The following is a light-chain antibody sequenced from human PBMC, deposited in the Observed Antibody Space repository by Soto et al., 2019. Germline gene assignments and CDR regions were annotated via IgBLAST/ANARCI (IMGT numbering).Light chain of an antibody. V-gene: IGKV1-5*03. CDR3: QQHNSYSEA. CDR2: QAS. Sequence: DIQVTQYPSTLSGSVGDRVTITCRASQTISSWWAWYQQKPGKAPNLLIYQASTLKSGVPSRFIGSGSWTEFTLTIISLQPHDFATYYCQQHNSYSEAFGQGTKVDIK. J-gene: IGKJ1*01. CDR1: QTISSW.